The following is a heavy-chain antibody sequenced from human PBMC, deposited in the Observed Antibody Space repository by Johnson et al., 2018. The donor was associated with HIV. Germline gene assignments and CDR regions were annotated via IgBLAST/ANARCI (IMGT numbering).Heavy chain of an antibody. CDR2: IWYDGSNK. Sequence: QVQLVESGGGLVQPGGSLRLSCAASGFTFRSYAMGWVRQAPGKGLEWVAVIWYDGSNKYYADSVKGRFIISRDNSKGTLYLQMNSLRADDTAIYYCALTESRFLEWLFRAFDIWGQGTMVTVSS. D-gene: IGHD3-3*01. V-gene: IGHV3-30*14. CDR1: GFTFRSYA. J-gene: IGHJ3*02. CDR3: ALTESRFLEWLFRAFDI.